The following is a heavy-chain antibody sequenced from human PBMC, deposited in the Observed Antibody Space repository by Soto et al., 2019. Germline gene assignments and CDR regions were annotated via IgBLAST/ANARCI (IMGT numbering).Heavy chain of an antibody. CDR1: GYTFTSYD. J-gene: IGHJ3*02. CDR3: ARVYCSSTSCPDAFDI. V-gene: IGHV1-8*01. CDR2: MNPNSGNT. D-gene: IGHD2-2*01. Sequence: ASVKVSCKASGYTFTSYDINWVRQATGQGLEWMGWMNPNSGNTGYAQKFQGRVTMTRNTSISTAYMELSSLRSEDTAVYYCARVYCSSTSCPDAFDIWGQGTMVTVSS.